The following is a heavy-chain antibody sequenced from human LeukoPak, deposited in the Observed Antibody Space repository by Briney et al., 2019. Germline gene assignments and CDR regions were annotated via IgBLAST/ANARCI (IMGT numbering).Heavy chain of an antibody. Sequence: GGSLRLSCAASGFTFSSYSMNWVRQAPGKGLEWVSSISSSSSYIYYADSVKGRFTISRDNAKNSLYLQMNSPRAEDTAVYYCARDFCTNGVCAHDAFDIWGQGTMVTVSS. D-gene: IGHD2-8*01. CDR2: ISSSSSYI. CDR1: GFTFSSYS. V-gene: IGHV3-21*01. CDR3: ARDFCTNGVCAHDAFDI. J-gene: IGHJ3*02.